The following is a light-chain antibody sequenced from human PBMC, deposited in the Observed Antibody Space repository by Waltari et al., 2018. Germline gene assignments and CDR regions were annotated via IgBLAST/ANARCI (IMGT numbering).Light chain of an antibody. CDR1: SSDVGGYNQ. CDR3: CSYAGSYTFPYV. Sequence: QSALTQPRSVSGSPGQSVTIPCTGTSSDVGGYNQVSWFQQPPGKAPKLLIYDVSKRPSGVPDRFSGSKSGNTASLTISGLQAEDEADYYCCSYAGSYTFPYVFGTGTKVTVL. J-gene: IGLJ1*01. V-gene: IGLV2-11*01. CDR2: DVS.